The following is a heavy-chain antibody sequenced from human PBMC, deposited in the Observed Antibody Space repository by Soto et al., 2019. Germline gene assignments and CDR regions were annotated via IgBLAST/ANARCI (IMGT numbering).Heavy chain of an antibody. Sequence: LRLSCAASGFTFSNYWINWVRQAPGEGLEWVANINEHGSEMHYVDSVKGRFTISRDNAKNSVYLQMNSLRAEDTAVYYCLSFWTDSWGQGSLVTVSS. J-gene: IGHJ4*02. CDR2: INEHGSEM. D-gene: IGHD1-1*01. CDR3: LSFWTDS. V-gene: IGHV3-7*03. CDR1: GFTFSNYW.